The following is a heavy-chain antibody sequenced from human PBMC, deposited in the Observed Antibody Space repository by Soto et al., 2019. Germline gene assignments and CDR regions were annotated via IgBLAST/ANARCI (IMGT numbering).Heavy chain of an antibody. V-gene: IGHV3-30*18. CDR2: ISYDGSNK. Sequence: VGSLRLSCAASGCTFSSYGMHWVRQSPGKGLEWVAVISYDGSNKYYADSVKGRFTISRDNSKNTLYLQMNSLRAEDTAVYYCAKNYYDSSGYSTRNFNWFDPWGQGTLVTVSS. CDR1: GCTFSSYG. J-gene: IGHJ5*02. D-gene: IGHD3-22*01. CDR3: AKNYYDSSGYSTRNFNWFDP.